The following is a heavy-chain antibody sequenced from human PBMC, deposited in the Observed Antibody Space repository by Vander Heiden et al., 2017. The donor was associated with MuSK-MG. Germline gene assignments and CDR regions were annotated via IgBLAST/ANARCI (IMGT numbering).Heavy chain of an antibody. V-gene: IGHV3-23*01. J-gene: IGHJ4*02. CDR1: GFTFSSYA. Sequence: EVQLLESGGGLVQPGGSLRLSCAASGFTFSSYAMSWVRQAPGKGLEWVSAISGSGGSTYYADSVKGRFTISRDNSKNTLYLQMNRLRAEDTAVYYCAKDLNYYDSSWGYWGQGTLVTVSS. D-gene: IGHD3-22*01. CDR2: ISGSGGST. CDR3: AKDLNYYDSSWGY.